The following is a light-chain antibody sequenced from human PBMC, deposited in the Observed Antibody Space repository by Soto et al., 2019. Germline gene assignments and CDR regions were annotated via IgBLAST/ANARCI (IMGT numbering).Light chain of an antibody. CDR1: QSVSSN. Sequence: EIVMTQSPATLSVSPGERATLSCRASQSVSSNLAWYQQKPGQAPRLLIYGASTRATGIPARFSGSGSGTESTLTISSLQSEDFAVYYCQQYNTWPPITFGQGTLLEIK. CDR2: GAS. CDR3: QQYNTWPPIT. J-gene: IGKJ5*01. V-gene: IGKV3-15*01.